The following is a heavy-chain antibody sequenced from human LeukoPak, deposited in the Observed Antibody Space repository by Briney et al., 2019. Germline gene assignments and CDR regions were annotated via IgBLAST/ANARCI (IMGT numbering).Heavy chain of an antibody. CDR3: AREIGRQLWLLNY. CDR2: INPNSGGT. D-gene: IGHD5-18*01. CDR1: GYTFTGYY. J-gene: IGHJ4*02. Sequence: ASVKVSCKASGYTFTGYYMHWVRQAPGQGLEWMGRINPNSGGTNYAQKFQGRVTMTRDTSISTAYMELSRLRSDDTAVYYCAREIGRQLWLLNYWGRGTLVTVSS. V-gene: IGHV1-2*06.